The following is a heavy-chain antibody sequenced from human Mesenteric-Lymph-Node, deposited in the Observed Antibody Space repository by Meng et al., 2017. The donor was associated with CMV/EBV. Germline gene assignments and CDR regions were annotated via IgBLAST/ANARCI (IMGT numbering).Heavy chain of an antibody. CDR2: INSDGSYT. V-gene: IGHV3-74*01. CDR3: ARESDFYERSGFPDY. CDR1: GFTFNNYW. D-gene: IGHD3-3*01. Sequence: SGFTFNNYWMHCVRQAPGKGRVWVSRINSDGSYTTYADSVKGRFTISRDNTKSTLYLQLSTLRAEDTAVYYCARESDFYERSGFPDYWGQGTLVTVSS. J-gene: IGHJ4*02.